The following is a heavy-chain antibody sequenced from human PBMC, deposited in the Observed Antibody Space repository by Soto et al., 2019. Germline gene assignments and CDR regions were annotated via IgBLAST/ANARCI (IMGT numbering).Heavy chain of an antibody. D-gene: IGHD3-22*01. CDR3: AKGDYYDSSGNGSQGFDY. V-gene: IGHV3-23*01. CDR1: GFTFSSYA. J-gene: IGHJ4*02. CDR2: ISGSGGST. Sequence: GGSLRLSCAASGFTFSSYAMSWVRQAPGKGLEWVSAISGSGGSTYYADSVKGRFTISRDNSKNTLYLQMNSLRAEDTAVYYCAKGDYYDSSGNGSQGFDYWGQGTLVTVSS.